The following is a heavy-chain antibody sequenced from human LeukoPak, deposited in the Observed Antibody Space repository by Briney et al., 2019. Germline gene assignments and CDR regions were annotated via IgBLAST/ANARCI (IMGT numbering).Heavy chain of an antibody. D-gene: IGHD6-6*01. CDR1: GYTFTSYG. J-gene: IGHJ5*02. V-gene: IGHV1-18*01. Sequence: ASVKVSCKASGYTFTSYGISWERQAPGQGLEWMGWISAYNGNTNYAQKLQGRVTMTTDTSTSTAYMELRSLRSDDTAVYYCARVVPARRVALDPWGQGTLVAVSS. CDR2: ISAYNGNT. CDR3: ARVVPARRVALDP.